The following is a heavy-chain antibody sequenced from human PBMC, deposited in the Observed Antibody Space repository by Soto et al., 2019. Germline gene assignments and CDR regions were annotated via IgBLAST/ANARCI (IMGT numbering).Heavy chain of an antibody. D-gene: IGHD3-3*01. CDR1: RFTFSNYA. CDR3: ARAHDYDFWSGFLFYGMDV. V-gene: IGHV3-23*01. J-gene: IGHJ6*02. Sequence: EVQLLESGGGLVQPGGSLRLSCAASRFTFSNYAMSWVRQAPGKGLEWDSGISSTGGSTYYADSVKGRFTISRDNSKNTLDLQMSSLRAEDTAIYYCARAHDYDFWSGFLFYGMDVWGQGTTVTVSS. CDR2: ISSTGGST.